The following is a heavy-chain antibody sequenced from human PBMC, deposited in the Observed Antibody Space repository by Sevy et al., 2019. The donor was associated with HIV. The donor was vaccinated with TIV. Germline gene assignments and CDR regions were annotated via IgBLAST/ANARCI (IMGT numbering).Heavy chain of an antibody. D-gene: IGHD1-26*01. V-gene: IGHV4-59*08. CDR3: AGENAWGRGYS. J-gene: IGHJ4*02. CDR1: GGSITSLY. Sequence: SETLSLTCTVSGGSITSLYWNWIRQPPGKGLEWIANIYYNGHINYNPSLKSWVTLSLDTSKNQFSLRLSSVIAADTAMYYCAGENAWGRGYSWGQGTLVTVSS. CDR2: IYYNGHI.